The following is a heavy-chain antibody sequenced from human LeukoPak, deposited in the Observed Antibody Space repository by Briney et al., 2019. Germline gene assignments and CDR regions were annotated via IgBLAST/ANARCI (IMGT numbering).Heavy chain of an antibody. D-gene: IGHD3-22*01. V-gene: IGHV3-64*01. Sequence: GGSLRLSCAASGFTFSSYAMHWVRQAPGKGLEYVSAISSNGGSTYYANSVKGRFTISRDNSKNTLYLQMGSLRAEDMAVYYCARDSSGYTFDCWGQGTLVTVSS. CDR1: GFTFSSYA. CDR3: ARDSSGYTFDC. CDR2: ISSNGGST. J-gene: IGHJ4*02.